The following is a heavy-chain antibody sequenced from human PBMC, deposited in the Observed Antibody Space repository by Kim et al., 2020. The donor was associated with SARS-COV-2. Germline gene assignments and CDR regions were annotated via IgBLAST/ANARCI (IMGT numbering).Heavy chain of an antibody. V-gene: IGHV3-30*02. D-gene: IGHD3-10*01. Sequence: NNYDADSVKGRFTISRDNTKNTLYLQMTSLRAEDTAVYYCAKISTGGMDVWGQGTTVTVSS. J-gene: IGHJ6*02. CDR2: NN. CDR3: AKISTGGMDV.